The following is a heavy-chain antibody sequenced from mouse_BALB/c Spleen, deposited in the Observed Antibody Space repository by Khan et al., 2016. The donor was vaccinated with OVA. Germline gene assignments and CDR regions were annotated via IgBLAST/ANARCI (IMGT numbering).Heavy chain of an antibody. D-gene: IGHD1-1*01. CDR3: ARIKKIVATYFDY. V-gene: IGHV1S81*02. CDR1: GYTFTSYW. Sequence: QVQLQQSGAELVKAGASVKMSCKASGYTFTSYWMHWVKQRLGQGLAWFAETNPTNGRTYYNEKFKSKATLTVANSSSTDYMLLRGPTFEDSSVYYCARIKKIVATYFDYWGQGTTLTVSS. J-gene: IGHJ2*01. CDR2: TNPTNGRT.